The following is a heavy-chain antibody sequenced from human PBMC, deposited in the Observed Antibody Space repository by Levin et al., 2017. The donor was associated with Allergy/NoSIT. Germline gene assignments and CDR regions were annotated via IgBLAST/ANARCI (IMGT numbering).Heavy chain of an antibody. V-gene: IGHV4-59*01. Sequence: SETLSLTCTVSGGSISNYYWSWIRQPPGKGLEWIGYIYYTGGTNYNPSLKSRVTISVDTSKNQFSLKLSSVTAADTAVYYCARGIASAGTGAFDIWGQGTMVTVSS. D-gene: IGHD6-13*01. CDR3: ARGIASAGTGAFDI. CDR2: IYYTGGT. CDR1: GGSISNYY. J-gene: IGHJ3*02.